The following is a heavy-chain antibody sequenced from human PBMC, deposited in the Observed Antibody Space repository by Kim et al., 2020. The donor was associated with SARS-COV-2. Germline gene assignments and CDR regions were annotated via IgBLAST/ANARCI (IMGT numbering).Heavy chain of an antibody. CDR2: VNAANDET. CDR3: ARDMNPTVYDY. Sequence: ASVNVSCKASGYTFKSYPIHWLRQAPGQRLEWMGWVNAANDETKYSQKFQGRVTITRDTSAITAYMHLRSLTFEDPAIYYCARDMNPTVYDYWGQGTLVT. V-gene: IGHV1-3*01. J-gene: IGHJ4*02. CDR1: GYTFKSYP. D-gene: IGHD4-4*01.